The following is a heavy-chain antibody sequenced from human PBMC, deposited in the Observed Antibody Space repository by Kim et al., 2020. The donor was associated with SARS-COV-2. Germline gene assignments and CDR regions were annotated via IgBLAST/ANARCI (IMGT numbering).Heavy chain of an antibody. CDR1: GFTFSSYT. CDR3: AKIPTMTTQGDF. V-gene: IGHV3-21*01. Sequence: GGSLRLSCAASGFTFSSYTMNWVRQAPGKGLEWVSSISRDSSDIYYADSVKGRFTISRDNTQSSLFLLMNSLRAEDTAVYFCAKIPTMTTQGDFWGQGTL. J-gene: IGHJ4*02. D-gene: IGHD4-17*01. CDR2: ISRDSSDI.